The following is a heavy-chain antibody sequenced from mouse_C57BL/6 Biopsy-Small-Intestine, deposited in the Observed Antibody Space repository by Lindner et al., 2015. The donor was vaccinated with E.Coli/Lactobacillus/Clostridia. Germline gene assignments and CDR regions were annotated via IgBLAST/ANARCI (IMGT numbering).Heavy chain of an antibody. CDR3: ARYYYGSSAYFDV. Sequence: VQLQESGPGMVKPSQSLSLTCTVTGYSITSGYDWHWIRHFPGNKLEWMGYISYSGSTNYIPSLKSRISITHDTSKNHFFLKLNSVTTEDTATYYCARYYYGSSAYFDVWGTGTTVTVSS. CDR1: GYSITSGYD. V-gene: IGHV3-1*01. CDR2: ISYSGST. J-gene: IGHJ1*03. D-gene: IGHD1-1*01.